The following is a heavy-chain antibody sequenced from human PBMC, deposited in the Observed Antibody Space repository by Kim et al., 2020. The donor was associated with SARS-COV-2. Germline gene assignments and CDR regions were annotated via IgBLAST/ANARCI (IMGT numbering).Heavy chain of an antibody. CDR3: ARSRVGATNYFDY. D-gene: IGHD1-26*01. J-gene: IGHJ4*02. V-gene: IGHV1-2*02. CDR2: INPNSGGT. CDR1: GYTFTGYY. Sequence: ASVKVSCKASGYTFTGYYMHWVRQAPGQGLEWMGWINPNSGGTNYAQKFQGRVTMTRDTSISTAYMELSRLRSDDTAVYYCARSRVGATNYFDYWGQGTLVTVSS.